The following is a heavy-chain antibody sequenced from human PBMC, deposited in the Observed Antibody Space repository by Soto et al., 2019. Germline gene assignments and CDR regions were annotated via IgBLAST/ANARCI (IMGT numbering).Heavy chain of an antibody. CDR3: AKDLMVAAAGSAPSNPYQYCGMDV. CDR1: GFTFSSYG. CDR2: ISYDGSNK. Sequence: PGGSLRLSCAASGFTFSSYGMHWVRQAPGKGLEWVAVISYDGSNKYYADSVKGRFTISRDNSKNTLYLQMNSLRAEDTAVYYCAKDLMVAAAGSAPSNPYQYCGMDVWGKGTTVSVSS. V-gene: IGHV3-30*18. J-gene: IGHJ6*01. D-gene: IGHD6-13*01.